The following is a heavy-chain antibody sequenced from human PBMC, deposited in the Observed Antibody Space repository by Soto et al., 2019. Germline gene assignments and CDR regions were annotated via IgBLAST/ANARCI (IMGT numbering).Heavy chain of an antibody. Sequence: QVPLVQSGAEVKKPGSSVKVSCKASGGTFSSYAISWVRQAPGQGLEWMGGIIPIFGTANYAQKFQGRVTITADESTSTAYMELSSLRSEDTAVYYCASPRVVAAAGTLLFDYWGQGTLVTVSS. J-gene: IGHJ4*02. CDR2: IIPIFGTA. V-gene: IGHV1-69*01. CDR1: GGTFSSYA. D-gene: IGHD6-13*01. CDR3: ASPRVVAAAGTLLFDY.